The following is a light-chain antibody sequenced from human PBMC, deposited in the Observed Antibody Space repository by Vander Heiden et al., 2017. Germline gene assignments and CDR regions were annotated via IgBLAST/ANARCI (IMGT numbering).Light chain of an antibody. CDR3: CSYAGSYTYV. V-gene: IGLV2-11*01. CDR2: DVS. J-gene: IGLJ1*01. Sequence: QSALTQPRPVSGSPGQSVTISCTGTSSDVGAYNFVSWYQQHPGKAPKLIIYDVSKRPSGVPDRFSGYKSGNTASLTISGLQAEDEADYYCCSYAGSYTYVFGTGTQVTVL. CDR1: SSDVGAYNF.